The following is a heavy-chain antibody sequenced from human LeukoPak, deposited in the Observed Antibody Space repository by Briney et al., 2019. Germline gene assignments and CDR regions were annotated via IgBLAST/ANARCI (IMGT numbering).Heavy chain of an antibody. V-gene: IGHV3-11*01. CDR2: ISSSGSTI. J-gene: IGHJ6*02. Sequence: PGGSLRLSCAASGFTFSDYYMSWIRQAPGKGLEWVSYISSSGSTIYYADSVKGRFTISRDNAKNSLYLQMNSLRAEDTAVYYCARDSPMVTIFGVVIKDYYGMDVWGQGTTVTDSS. CDR1: GFTFSDYY. CDR3: ARDSPMVTIFGVVIKDYYGMDV. D-gene: IGHD3-3*01.